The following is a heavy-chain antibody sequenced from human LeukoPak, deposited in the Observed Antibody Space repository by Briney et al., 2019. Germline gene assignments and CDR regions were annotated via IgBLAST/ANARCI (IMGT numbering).Heavy chain of an antibody. Sequence: GTSLRLSCAASGFTFSTYAMHWVRQAPGKGLEWVAVISYDGSHKYYADSVKGRFTISRDNSKNTLYLQMNSLRAEDTAVYFCAREVPTGTDYFDYWGQGTLVTVFS. CDR3: AREVPTGTDYFDY. D-gene: IGHD3-10*01. J-gene: IGHJ4*02. V-gene: IGHV3-30-3*01. CDR2: ISYDGSHK. CDR1: GFTFSTYA.